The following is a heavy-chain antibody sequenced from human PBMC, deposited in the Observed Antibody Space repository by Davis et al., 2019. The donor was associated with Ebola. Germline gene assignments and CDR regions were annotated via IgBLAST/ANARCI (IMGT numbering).Heavy chain of an antibody. CDR3: AKDAEDGSGNWFFDF. D-gene: IGHD5-24*01. CDR1: GFTFSRHS. Sequence: GGSLRPSCGASGFTFSRHSMNWVRQAPGKGLEWIAFISSGGHDTYYADSVRGRFTISRDNAKNLLYLQLNSLRDEDTALYYCAKDAEDGSGNWFFDFRGRGALVTVSS. J-gene: IGHJ2*01. CDR2: ISSGGHDT. V-gene: IGHV3-48*02.